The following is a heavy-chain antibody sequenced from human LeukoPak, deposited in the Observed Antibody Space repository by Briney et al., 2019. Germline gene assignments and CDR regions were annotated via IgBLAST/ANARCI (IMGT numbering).Heavy chain of an antibody. CDR1: GGTFSSYA. D-gene: IGHD3-22*01. J-gene: IGHJ4*02. V-gene: IGHV1-69*05. Sequence: ASVKVSCKASGGTFSSYAISWVRQAPGQGLEWMGGIIPIFGTANYAQKLQGRVTMTTDTSTSTAYMELRSLRSDNTAVYYCARDLGYDSSGYYVDYWGQGTLVTVSS. CDR3: ARDLGYDSSGYYVDY. CDR2: IIPIFGTA.